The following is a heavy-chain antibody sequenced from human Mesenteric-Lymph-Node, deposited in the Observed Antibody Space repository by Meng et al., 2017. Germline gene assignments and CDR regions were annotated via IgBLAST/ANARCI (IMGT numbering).Heavy chain of an antibody. CDR1: GVSMIRTSHY. V-gene: IGHV4-39*01. Sequence: QLQLQESGPGLVKPLETLSLTCSVSGVSMIRTSHYWGWIRHPPGKGLEWIGSVYYSGSTFTNPSLESRVTMSVDTSKNQIYLSLTSVTAGDTAVYYCASQVEMASIFDNWGQGTLVTVSS. D-gene: IGHD5-24*01. CDR2: VYYSGST. J-gene: IGHJ4*02. CDR3: ASQVEMASIFDN.